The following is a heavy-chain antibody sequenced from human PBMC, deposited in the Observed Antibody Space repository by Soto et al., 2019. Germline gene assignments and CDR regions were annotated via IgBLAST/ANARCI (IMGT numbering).Heavy chain of an antibody. V-gene: IGHV3-21*01. CDR2: ISSSSSYI. J-gene: IGHJ4*02. CDR3: ARDPTTPYYDSSGPKGYFDY. D-gene: IGHD3-22*01. CDR1: GFTFSSYS. Sequence: EVQLVESGGGLVKPGGSLRLSCAASGFTFSSYSMNWVRQAPGKGLEWVSSISSSSSYIYYADSVKGRFTITRDNAKNSLYLQMNSLRDEDTAVYYCARDPTTPYYDSSGPKGYFDYWGQGTLVTVSS.